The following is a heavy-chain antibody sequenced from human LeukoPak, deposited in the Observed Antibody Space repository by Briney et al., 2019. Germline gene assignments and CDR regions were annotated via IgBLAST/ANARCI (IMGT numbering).Heavy chain of an antibody. D-gene: IGHD3-9*01. Sequence: GESLRLSCAASGFTFSNYAMTWVRQAPGKRLEWVSALNPSGADTFYADSVKGRFTISRDNSKNTLYLQMNSLRVEDTAVYYCVKDSPLTGNYNDFDYWGQGTLVTVSS. V-gene: IGHV3-23*01. CDR1: GFTFSNYA. CDR2: LNPSGADT. CDR3: VKDSPLTGNYNDFDY. J-gene: IGHJ4*02.